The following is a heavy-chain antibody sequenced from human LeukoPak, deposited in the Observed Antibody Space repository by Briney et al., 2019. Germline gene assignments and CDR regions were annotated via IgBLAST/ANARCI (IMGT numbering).Heavy chain of an antibody. D-gene: IGHD6-13*01. Sequence: GGSLRLSCAASGFTFNTAWMSWVRQAPGRGLEWVGRIKTNTDGGTTDYAAPVKGRFTISRDDSKNTGYLQMNSLKTEDTAVYYCARGSSFQYSSSWFTYYFDYWGQGTLVTVSS. V-gene: IGHV3-15*01. CDR3: ARGSSFQYSSSWFTYYFDY. J-gene: IGHJ4*02. CDR2: IKTNTDGGTT. CDR1: GFTFNTAW.